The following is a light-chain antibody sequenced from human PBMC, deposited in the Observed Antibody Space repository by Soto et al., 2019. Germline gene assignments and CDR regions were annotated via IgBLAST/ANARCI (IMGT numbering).Light chain of an antibody. J-gene: IGKJ5*01. CDR1: QSVNSY. Sequence: EILLTQSPATLSLFPGERATLSCRASQSVNSYLAWFQQKPGQAPRLLVDDASNRATGIPARFSGSGSGTDFTLTISSLEPEDFAVHYCQQRSNWPPPITFGQGTRLEIK. CDR3: QQRSNWPPPIT. CDR2: DAS. V-gene: IGKV3-11*01.